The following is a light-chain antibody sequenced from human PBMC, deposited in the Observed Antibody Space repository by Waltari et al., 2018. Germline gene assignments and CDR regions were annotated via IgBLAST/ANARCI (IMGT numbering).Light chain of an antibody. J-gene: IGKJ4*01. CDR1: QSVSSNF. CDR3: QQYGSSPLT. Sequence: EIVWTQSPGTLSLSPGDRATLSCRASQSVSSNFLAWYQQKPGQAPRLLIYGASSRATGIPDKFSGSGSGTDFTLTINRLEPEDFAVYYCQQYGSSPLTFGGGTKVEIK. V-gene: IGKV3-20*01. CDR2: GAS.